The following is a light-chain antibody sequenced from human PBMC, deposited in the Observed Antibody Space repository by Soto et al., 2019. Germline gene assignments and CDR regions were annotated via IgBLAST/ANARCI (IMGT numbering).Light chain of an antibody. J-gene: IGLJ2*01. CDR1: SSDVGAYNY. CDR3: TSYTRTRNLL. CDR2: EVS. V-gene: IGLV2-14*01. Sequence: QSALTQPASVSGSPGQSITISCTGTSSDVGAYNYVSWYQHHPGRAPKLIIFEVSHRPPGVSDRFSGSKSGNTASLTISGLQTEDEADYYCTSYTRTRNLLFGGGTKLTVL.